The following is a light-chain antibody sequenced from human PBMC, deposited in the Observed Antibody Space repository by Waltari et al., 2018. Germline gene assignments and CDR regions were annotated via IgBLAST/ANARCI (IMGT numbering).Light chain of an antibody. CDR3: QQYNSYSYT. J-gene: IGKJ2*01. CDR2: AAS. CDR1: QGIRSW. Sequence: DIQMTQSPPSVSASVGDRVTITCRASQGIRSWLSWYQQKPGKAPKLLIYAASNLQSGVPSRFSGSDSGTEFTLTISSLQPDDFATYYCQQYNSYSYTFGQGTKLEIK. V-gene: IGKV1D-16*01.